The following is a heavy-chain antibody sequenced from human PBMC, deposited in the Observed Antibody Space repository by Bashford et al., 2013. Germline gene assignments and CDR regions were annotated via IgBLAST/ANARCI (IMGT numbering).Heavy chain of an antibody. V-gene: IGHV5-51*01. CDR2: IYPGDSDT. Sequence: WVRQMPGKGLEWMGIIYPGDSDTRYSPSFQGQVTISADRSISTAYLQWSSLKASDTAMYYCASSYGSGYYTYDYTTNAFEYLGPRDNGHRLL. J-gene: IGHJ3*02. D-gene: IGHD5-12*01. CDR3: ASSYGSGYYTYDYTTNAFEY.